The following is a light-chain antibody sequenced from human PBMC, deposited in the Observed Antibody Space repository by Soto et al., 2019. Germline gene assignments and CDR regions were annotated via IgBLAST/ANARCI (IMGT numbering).Light chain of an antibody. V-gene: IGLV2-14*01. J-gene: IGLJ1*01. Sequence: QAVVTQPASVSGSPGQSITISCTGTSSDVGGYNYVSWYQQHPGKAPKLMIYDVSNRPSGVSNRFSGSKSGNTAFLTISGLQAEDEADYYCSSYTSSSTFYVFGTGTKLTVL. CDR1: SSDVGGYNY. CDR2: DVS. CDR3: SSYTSSSTFYV.